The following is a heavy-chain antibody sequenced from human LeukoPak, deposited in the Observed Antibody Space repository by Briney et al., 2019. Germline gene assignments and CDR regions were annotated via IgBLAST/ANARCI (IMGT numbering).Heavy chain of an antibody. CDR1: GFTFSSYS. V-gene: IGHV3-48*01. Sequence: GGSLRLSCAASGFTFSSYSMNWVRQAPGKGLEWVSYISSSSSTIYYADSVKGRFTISRDNAKNSLYLQMNSLRAEDTAVYYCARALSDDYVWGSYRYTPAFGYWGQGTLVTVSS. J-gene: IGHJ4*02. CDR2: ISSSSSTI. D-gene: IGHD3-16*02. CDR3: ARALSDDYVWGSYRYTPAFGY.